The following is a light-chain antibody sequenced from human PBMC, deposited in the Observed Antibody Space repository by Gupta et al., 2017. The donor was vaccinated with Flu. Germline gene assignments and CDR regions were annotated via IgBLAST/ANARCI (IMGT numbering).Light chain of an antibody. CDR3: QQYGSSPLT. CDR2: GAS. CDR1: QSVSSSY. V-gene: IGKV3-20*01. J-gene: IGKJ4*01. Sequence: GTLSLSPGERATLSCRASQSVSSSYLAWYQQKPGQAPRLLIYGASSRATGIPDRFSGSGSGTDFTLTISRLEPEDFAVYYCQQYGSSPLTFGGGTKVEIK.